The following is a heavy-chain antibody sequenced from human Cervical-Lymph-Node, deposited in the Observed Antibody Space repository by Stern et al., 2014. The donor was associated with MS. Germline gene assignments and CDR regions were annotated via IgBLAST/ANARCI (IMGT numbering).Heavy chain of an antibody. V-gene: IGHV1-69*06. CDR1: GDTFSSYA. CDR3: ARGGGLLGYFDY. Sequence: QVQLVEYGAEVKKPGSSVKVSCKASGDTFSSYAINWVRQVPGQGLEWIGGITPVFGTTNYAQKVRGRVTITADISSNTAYMELMTLRSEDTAVYYCARGGGLLGYFDYWGQGTLVSVSS. CDR2: ITPVFGTT. D-gene: IGHD3/OR15-3a*01. J-gene: IGHJ4*02.